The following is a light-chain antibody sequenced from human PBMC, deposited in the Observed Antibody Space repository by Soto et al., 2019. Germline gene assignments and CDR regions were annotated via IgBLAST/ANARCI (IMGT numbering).Light chain of an antibody. CDR2: DAS. V-gene: IGKV1-5*01. CDR3: QQYNSYPYT. CDR1: QSISTW. Sequence: DIQMTRSPSTVSASVGHAVTITCRASQSISTWLAWYQQKPGKAPNLLIYDASTLESGGPSGFSGSGSGTEFTLTISSLQPDDSATYYCQQYNSYPYTFGQGTKLEIK. J-gene: IGKJ2*01.